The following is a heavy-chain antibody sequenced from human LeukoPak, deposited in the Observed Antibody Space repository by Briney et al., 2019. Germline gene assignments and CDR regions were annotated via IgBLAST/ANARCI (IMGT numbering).Heavy chain of an antibody. Sequence: TLSLTCAVSGDSVSSNSVTWNWDRQSPSRGLEWLGRTYYRSTWYNDYAVCVRGRITVNPDTSKHHFSLHLNSVTPEDTAVYYCARRLTQYDCFDPWGQGILVTVSS. V-gene: IGHV6-1*01. CDR1: GDSVSSNSVT. J-gene: IGHJ5*02. CDR3: ARRLTQYDCFDP. D-gene: IGHD2-2*01. CDR2: TYYRSTWYN.